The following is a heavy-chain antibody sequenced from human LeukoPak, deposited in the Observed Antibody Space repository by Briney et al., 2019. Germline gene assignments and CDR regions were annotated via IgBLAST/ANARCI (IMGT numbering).Heavy chain of an antibody. Sequence: SQTLSLTCTVSGGSISSGGYYWSWIRQPPGKGLEWIGYIYYSGSTYYNPSLKSRVTISVDTSKNQFSLKLSSVTAADTAVYYCARGRLVFGFDYWGQGTLVTVSS. D-gene: IGHD3-3*01. V-gene: IGHV4-31*03. J-gene: IGHJ4*02. CDR1: GGSISSGGYY. CDR2: IYYSGST. CDR3: ARGRLVFGFDY.